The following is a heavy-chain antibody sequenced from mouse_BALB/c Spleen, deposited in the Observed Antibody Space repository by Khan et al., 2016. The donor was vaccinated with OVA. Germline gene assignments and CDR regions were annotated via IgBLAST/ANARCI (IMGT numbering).Heavy chain of an antibody. Sequence: VQLQESGAEVVKSGASVKLSCKASGYTFTSYDLNWVRQRPGQGLEWIGWIFPGDGTTKYNEKFRGKATLTIDKSSSTAYIQLSRLTSEDSAVYLCARRKGAMDYWGQGTSVTVSS. CDR2: IFPGDGTT. CDR3: ARRKGAMDY. CDR1: GYTFTSYD. V-gene: IGHV1-85*01. J-gene: IGHJ4*01.